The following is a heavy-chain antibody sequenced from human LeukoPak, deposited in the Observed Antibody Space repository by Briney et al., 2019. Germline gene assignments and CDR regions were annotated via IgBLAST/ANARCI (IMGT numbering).Heavy chain of an antibody. CDR3: PRVEDFDY. V-gene: IGHV3-21*01. Sequence: GGSLRLSCAASGFTFSSYSMNGVRQAPGKGLEWVASISSSGSYIYYADSVKGRFTISRDNAKNSLYLQMNSLRAGDTAVYYCPRVEDFDYWGQGTLVTVSS. CDR1: GFTFSSYS. CDR2: ISSSGSYI. J-gene: IGHJ4*02.